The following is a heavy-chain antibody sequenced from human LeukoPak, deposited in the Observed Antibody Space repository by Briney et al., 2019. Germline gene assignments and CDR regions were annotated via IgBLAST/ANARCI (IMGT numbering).Heavy chain of an antibody. CDR3: SRAYDSGTYSSFDS. CDR2: ISSSSSYI. V-gene: IGHV3-21*01. D-gene: IGHD3-10*01. Sequence: GGSLRLSCSASGFTFSTYNMSWVRQAPGKGLEWVSSISSSSSYIYYADSVKGRFTISRDNAKNTLFLQMNSLRAEDTAVYYCSRAYDSGTYSSFDSWGQGTLVTVTS. J-gene: IGHJ4*02. CDR1: GFTFSTYN.